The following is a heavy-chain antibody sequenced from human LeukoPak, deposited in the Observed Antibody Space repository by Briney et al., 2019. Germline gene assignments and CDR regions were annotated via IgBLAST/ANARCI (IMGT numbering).Heavy chain of an antibody. Sequence: ASVKVSCKASGYTFTSYGISWVRQAPGQGLEWMGIINPSGGSTSYAQKFQGRVTMTRDTSTSTVYMELSSLRSEDTAVYYCARVPDHYYDSSGYSDYWGQGTLVTVSS. CDR2: INPSGGST. J-gene: IGHJ4*02. V-gene: IGHV1-46*01. D-gene: IGHD3-22*01. CDR3: ARVPDHYYDSSGYSDY. CDR1: GYTFTSYG.